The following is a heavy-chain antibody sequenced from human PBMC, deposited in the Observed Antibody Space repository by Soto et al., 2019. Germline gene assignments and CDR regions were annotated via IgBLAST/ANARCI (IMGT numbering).Heavy chain of an antibody. D-gene: IGHD1-26*01. CDR2: ITGSGDST. Sequence: GGSLRLSCVVSGFTFSTCAMSWVSQAPGKGLEWVSAITGSGDSTHYADSVKGRFTISRDNSKNTLWLQLNSLRAEDTALYYCTRGGREGDYSDYWGQGTPVTVSS. CDR3: TRGGREGDYSDY. V-gene: IGHV3-23*01. J-gene: IGHJ4*02. CDR1: GFTFSTCA.